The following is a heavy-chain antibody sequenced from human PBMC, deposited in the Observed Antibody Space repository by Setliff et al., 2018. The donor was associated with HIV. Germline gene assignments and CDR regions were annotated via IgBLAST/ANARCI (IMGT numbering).Heavy chain of an antibody. Sequence: TSETLSLTCGVYGGSFSGYYWTWIRQAPGKGLEWVSAISGSGGSTYYADSVKGRFTISRDNSKNTLYLQMNSLRAEDTAAYYCAKVPGTAASGVYYFDYWGQGTLVTVSS. CDR1: GGSFSGYY. CDR3: AKVPGTAASGVYYFDY. CDR2: ISGSGGST. D-gene: IGHD6-13*01. J-gene: IGHJ4*02. V-gene: IGHV3-23*01.